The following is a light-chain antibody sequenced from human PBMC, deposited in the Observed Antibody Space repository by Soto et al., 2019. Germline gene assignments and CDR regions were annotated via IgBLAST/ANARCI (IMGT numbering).Light chain of an antibody. CDR3: QQYTNYPWT. CDR2: DVS. Sequence: DIPMTQSPPTLSASVGDRVTITCRASQSISSWLAWYQQRPGKAPNLLIYDVSSLESGGPSRFSGSGSGTEFTLTISSLEPDDFATYYCQQYTNYPWTFGQGTKVEIK. J-gene: IGKJ1*01. V-gene: IGKV1-5*01. CDR1: QSISSW.